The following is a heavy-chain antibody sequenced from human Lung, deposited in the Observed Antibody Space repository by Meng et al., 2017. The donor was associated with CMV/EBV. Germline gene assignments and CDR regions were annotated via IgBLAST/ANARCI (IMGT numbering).Heavy chain of an antibody. CDR1: GFTFSSYA. V-gene: IGHV3-23*01. D-gene: IGHD3-3*01. CDR2: ISGSGGST. Sequence: ESLKISXAASGFTFSSYAMSWVRQAPGKGLEWVSAISGSGGSTYYADSVKGRFTISRDNSKNTLYLQMNSLRAEDTAVYYCAKDRPMYYDFWSGLDYWGQGTLVTFSS. J-gene: IGHJ4*02. CDR3: AKDRPMYYDFWSGLDY.